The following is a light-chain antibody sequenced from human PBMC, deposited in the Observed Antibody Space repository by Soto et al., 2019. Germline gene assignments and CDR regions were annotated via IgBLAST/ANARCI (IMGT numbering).Light chain of an antibody. J-gene: IGKJ4*01. CDR3: QQYNNWPPLT. V-gene: IGKV3-15*01. CDR2: GAS. CDR1: QSVSGN. Sequence: EIVMTQSPATLSVSPGERATLSCRASQSVSGNLAWYQQNPGQAPRLLIYGASTRATGIPARFSGSGSGTEFSLTISSLQSEDFVVYYCQQYNNWPPLTFGGGTKVEIK.